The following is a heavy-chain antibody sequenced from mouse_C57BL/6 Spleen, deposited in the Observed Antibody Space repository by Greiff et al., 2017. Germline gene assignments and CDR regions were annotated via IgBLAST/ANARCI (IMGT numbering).Heavy chain of an antibody. Sequence: QVQLKQPGAELVKPGASVKLSCKASGYTFTSYWMQWVKQRPGQGLEWIGEIDPSDSYTNYNQKFKGKATLTVDTSSSTAYMQLSILTSEDSAVYYCARQKWTGFAYWGQGALVTVSA. J-gene: IGHJ3*01. CDR3: ARQKWTGFAY. CDR2: IDPSDSYT. V-gene: IGHV1-50*01. CDR1: GYTFTSYW.